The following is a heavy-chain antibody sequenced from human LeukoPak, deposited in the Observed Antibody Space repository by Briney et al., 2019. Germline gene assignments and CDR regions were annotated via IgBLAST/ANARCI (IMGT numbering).Heavy chain of an antibody. CDR1: GFTFSSYS. Sequence: PGGSLRLSCAASGFTFSSYSMNWVRQAPGKGLEWVSSISSSSSYIYYADSVKGRFTISRDNAKNSLYLQMNSLRAEDTAVYYCARDLSAIEVAGTGFDYWGQGTLVTVSS. V-gene: IGHV3-21*01. D-gene: IGHD6-19*01. CDR3: ARDLSAIEVAGTGFDY. J-gene: IGHJ4*02. CDR2: ISSSSSYI.